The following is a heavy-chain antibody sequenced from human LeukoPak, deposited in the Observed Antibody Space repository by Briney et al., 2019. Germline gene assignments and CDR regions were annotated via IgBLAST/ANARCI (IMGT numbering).Heavy chain of an antibody. Sequence: GASVKVSCKASGYTFTSYGISWVRQAPGQGLEWMGWISAYNGNTNYAQKLQGRVTMTTDTSTSTAYMELRSLRSDDTAVYYCARDQTHGGSYPFNWFDPWGQGTLVTVSS. V-gene: IGHV1-18*01. CDR1: GYTFTSYG. CDR2: ISAYNGNT. J-gene: IGHJ5*02. CDR3: ARDQTHGGSYPFNWFDP. D-gene: IGHD1-26*01.